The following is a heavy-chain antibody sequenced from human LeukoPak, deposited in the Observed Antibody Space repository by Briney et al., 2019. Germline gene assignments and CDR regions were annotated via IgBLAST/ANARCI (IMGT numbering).Heavy chain of an antibody. Sequence: GGSLRLSCAASGFTFSTYWMTWVRQAPGKGLEWVANINQDGTEKNYVDSVKGRFTISRDNAKNTVYLQMNSLRAEDTAVYYCARDSNYGMDVWGQGTTVTVSS. CDR3: ARDSNYGMDV. J-gene: IGHJ6*02. V-gene: IGHV3-7*01. CDR1: GFTFSTYW. CDR2: INQDGTEK.